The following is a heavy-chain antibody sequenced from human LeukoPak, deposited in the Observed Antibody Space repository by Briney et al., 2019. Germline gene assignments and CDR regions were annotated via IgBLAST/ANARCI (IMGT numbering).Heavy chain of an antibody. V-gene: IGHV3-23*01. Sequence: GGSLRLSCAASGFTFSTFAMSWVRQAPGKGLVWVSAISGSDTSTYYADSVKGRFTISRDNSKNTLYLQMNSLRAEDTAVYYCAKARATIYYFDCCGQGTLVTVSS. CDR3: AKARATIYYFDC. CDR1: GFTFSTFA. CDR2: ISGSDTST. D-gene: IGHD5-12*01. J-gene: IGHJ4*02.